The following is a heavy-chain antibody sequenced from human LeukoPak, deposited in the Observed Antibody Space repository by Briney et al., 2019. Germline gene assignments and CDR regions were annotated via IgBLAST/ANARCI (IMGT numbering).Heavy chain of an antibody. J-gene: IGHJ5*02. V-gene: IGHV4-39*01. CDR1: GGSISSSSYY. Sequence: SETLSLTCTVSGGSISSSSYYWGWIRQPPGKGLEWIGSIYYSGSTYYNPSLKSRVTISVDTSKNQFSLKLSSVTAADTAVYYCARHVRIVGARTWFDPWGQGTLVTVSS. D-gene: IGHD1-26*01. CDR2: IYYSGST. CDR3: ARHVRIVGARTWFDP.